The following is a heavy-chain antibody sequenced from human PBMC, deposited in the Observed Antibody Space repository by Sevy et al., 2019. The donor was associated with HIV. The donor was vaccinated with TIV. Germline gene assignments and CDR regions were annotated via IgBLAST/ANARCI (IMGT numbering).Heavy chain of an antibody. Sequence: GGSLRLSCAASGLSVSDNFMSWVRQPPGKGLEWVSVIYIGHNTYYADSVKGRFTISRDNAENTLFLQMNSLRVEDTAVYYCARGKHVSDYYGSFDYWGQGTLVTVSS. CDR2: IYIGHNT. CDR3: ARGKHVSDYYGSFDY. D-gene: IGHD3-3*01. V-gene: IGHV3-53*01. CDR1: GLSVSDNF. J-gene: IGHJ4*02.